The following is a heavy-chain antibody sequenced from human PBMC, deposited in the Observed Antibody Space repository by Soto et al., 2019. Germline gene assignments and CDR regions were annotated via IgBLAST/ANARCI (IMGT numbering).Heavy chain of an antibody. V-gene: IGHV3-7*03. CDR2: IKEDGSEK. CDR1: KFTFSSYW. D-gene: IGHD6-19*01. CDR3: AASSGWLFEY. Sequence: PGGSLRLSCTASKFTFSSYWMNWVRQAPGKGLEWVANIKEDGSEKYYVDSVKGRFTISRDNAKNSVFLQMNSLRADDTAVYYCAASSGWLFEYWGQGTLVTVPQ. J-gene: IGHJ4*02.